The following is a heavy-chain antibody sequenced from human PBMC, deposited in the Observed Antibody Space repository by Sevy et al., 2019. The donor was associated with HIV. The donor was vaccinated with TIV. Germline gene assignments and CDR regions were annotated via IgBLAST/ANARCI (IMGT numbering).Heavy chain of an antibody. D-gene: IGHD2-2*01. CDR2: IYPGDSDT. V-gene: IGHV5-51*01. CDR3: ASLHCSSTSCSGFDY. J-gene: IGHJ4*02. CDR1: GYSFTSYW. Sequence: GESLKISCKVSGYSFTSYWIGWVRQMPGKGLEWMGIIYPGDSDTRYSPSFQGQVTISADKSISTAYLQWSSLKASDTAMYYCASLHCSSTSCSGFDYWGQGTLVTVSS.